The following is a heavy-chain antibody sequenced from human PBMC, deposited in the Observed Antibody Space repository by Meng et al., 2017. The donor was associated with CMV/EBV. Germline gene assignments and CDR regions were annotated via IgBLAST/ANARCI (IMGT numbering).Heavy chain of an antibody. CDR3: ARVLRGSKDAFDI. CDR2: IYYSGST. J-gene: IGHJ3*02. CDR1: GGSISSSSYY. V-gene: IGHV4-39*07. D-gene: IGHD3-10*01. Sequence: GSLRLSCTVSGGSISSSSYYWGWIRQPPGKGLEWIGSIYYSGSTYYNPSLKSRVTISVDTFKNQFSLKLSSVTAADTAVYYCARVLRGSKDAFDIWGQGTMVTVSS.